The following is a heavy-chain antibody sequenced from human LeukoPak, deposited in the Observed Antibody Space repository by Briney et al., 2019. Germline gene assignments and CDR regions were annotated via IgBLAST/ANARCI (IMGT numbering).Heavy chain of an antibody. Sequence: GGCLRLSCAASGFTISRNYMSWVRQAPGKGLGWVSGIYSGGSTYYADSVKGRFTITRDNSKNTLYLQMNSLRAEDTAVYYCARDASSGWSYAFDIWGQGTMVTVSS. CDR3: ARDASSGWSYAFDI. J-gene: IGHJ3*02. V-gene: IGHV3-66*01. D-gene: IGHD6-19*01. CDR2: IYSGGST. CDR1: GFTISRNY.